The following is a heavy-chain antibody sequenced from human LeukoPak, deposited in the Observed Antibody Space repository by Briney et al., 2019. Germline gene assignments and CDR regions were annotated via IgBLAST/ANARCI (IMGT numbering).Heavy chain of an antibody. CDR3: ATGPQLGYCSGGSCSDAFDI. D-gene: IGHD2-15*01. CDR2: IIPILGIA. J-gene: IGHJ3*02. V-gene: IGHV1-69*04. CDR1: GGTFSSYA. Sequence: ASVKVSCKASGGTFSSYAISWVRQAPGQGLDWMGRIIPILGIANYAQKFQGRATITADKSTSTAYMELSSLRSEDTAVYYCATGPQLGYCSGGSCSDAFDIWGQGTMVTVSS.